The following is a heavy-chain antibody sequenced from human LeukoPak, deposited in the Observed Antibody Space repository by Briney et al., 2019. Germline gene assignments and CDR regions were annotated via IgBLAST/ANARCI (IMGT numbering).Heavy chain of an antibody. CDR3: ARGRAEGYCYDSRAPFDY. D-gene: IGHD3-22*01. Sequence: PSETLSLTCNVSDDSLRSSTYYWGWIRQPPGTGLEWIGNIYYSGSTYYDPSLKSRVIILLDTSKNHFSLQLGSVTAADTAVYYCARGRAEGYCYDSRAPFDYWGQGTLVTVSS. CDR1: DDSLRSSTYY. J-gene: IGHJ4*02. V-gene: IGHV4-39*07. CDR2: IYYSGST.